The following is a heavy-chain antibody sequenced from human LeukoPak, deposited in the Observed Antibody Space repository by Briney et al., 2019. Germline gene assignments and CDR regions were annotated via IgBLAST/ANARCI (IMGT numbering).Heavy chain of an antibody. V-gene: IGHV3-30-3*01. D-gene: IGHD3-22*01. CDR1: GFTFSSYA. CDR3: ARDSYYDSSGYYLVC. CDR2: ISYDGSNK. J-gene: IGHJ4*02. Sequence: GGSLRLSCAASGFTFSSYAMHWVRQAPGKGLEWVAVISYDGSNKYYADSVKGRFTISRDNSKNTLYLQMNSLRAEDTAVYYCARDSYYDSSGYYLVCWGQGTLVTVSS.